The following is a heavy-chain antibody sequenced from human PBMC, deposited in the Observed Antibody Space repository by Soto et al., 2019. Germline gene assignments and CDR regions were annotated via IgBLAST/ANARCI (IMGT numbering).Heavy chain of an antibody. CDR1: GFSLSTTGVA. CDR2: FYWDDDK. Sequence: QITLKESGPTLVKPTQTLALTCTFSGFSLSTTGVAVGWIRQPPGKALEWLALFYWDDDKRYSPSLKSRLTMTQDTSKYLVGLIMTNMDPVDTATYYCAHTPRLSTVTSGVHYYYMDVWGKVTTVTVSS. J-gene: IGHJ6*03. V-gene: IGHV2-5*02. CDR3: AHTPRLSTVTSGVHYYYMDV. D-gene: IGHD4-17*01.